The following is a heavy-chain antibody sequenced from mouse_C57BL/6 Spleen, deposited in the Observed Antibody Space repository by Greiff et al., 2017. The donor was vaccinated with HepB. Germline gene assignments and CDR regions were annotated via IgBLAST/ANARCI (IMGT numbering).Heavy chain of an antibody. CDR3: ARDSGGSYWYFDV. D-gene: IGHD1-1*01. Sequence: VQLVESEGGLVQPGSSMQLSCTASGFTFSDYYMAWVRQVPEKGLEWVANINYDGSSTYYLDSLKSRFIISRDNAKNILYLQMSSLKSEDTATYYCARDSGGSYWYFDVWGTGTTVTVSS. CDR1: GFTFSDYY. V-gene: IGHV5-16*01. J-gene: IGHJ1*03. CDR2: INYDGSST.